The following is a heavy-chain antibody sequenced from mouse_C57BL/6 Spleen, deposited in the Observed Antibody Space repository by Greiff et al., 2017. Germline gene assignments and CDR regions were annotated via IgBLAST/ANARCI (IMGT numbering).Heavy chain of an antibody. CDR2: IYPGDGDT. V-gene: IGHV1-80*01. J-gene: IGHJ3*01. CDR3: AREGNYKTWFAY. D-gene: IGHD2-1*01. Sequence: QVQLQQSGAELVKPGASVKISCKASGYAFSSYWMNWVKQRPGKGLEWIGQIYPGDGDTNYNGKFKGKATLTADKSSSTAYMQLSSLTSEDSAVYFCAREGNYKTWFAYWGQGTLVTVSA. CDR1: GYAFSSYW.